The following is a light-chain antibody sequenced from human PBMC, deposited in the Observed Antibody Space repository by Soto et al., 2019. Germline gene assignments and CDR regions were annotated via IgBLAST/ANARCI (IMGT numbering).Light chain of an antibody. J-gene: IGKJ2*01. Sequence: EIVLTQSPATLSLSPGERATLSCRASQSVSSYLAWYQQKPGQAPRLLIYDASNRATGIPARFSGSGSGTDFTLTISSLEPEDFAVYYCQHYGVSSYTFGQGTKLEIK. CDR2: DAS. CDR1: QSVSSY. V-gene: IGKV3-11*01. CDR3: QHYGVSSYT.